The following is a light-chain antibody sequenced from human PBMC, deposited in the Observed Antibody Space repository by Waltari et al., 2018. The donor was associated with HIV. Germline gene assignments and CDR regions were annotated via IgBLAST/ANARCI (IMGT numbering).Light chain of an antibody. V-gene: IGLV3-25*03. Sequence: SHELTQPPSVSVSPGQTARITCSGDALPKHYAYWYQQKPGQAPVLVIYKDSERPSGIPERFSGSSSGTIVTLTISGVQAEDEADYYCQSPDSSGTWVFGGGTKLTVL. J-gene: IGLJ3*02. CDR1: ALPKHY. CDR3: QSPDSSGTWV. CDR2: KDS.